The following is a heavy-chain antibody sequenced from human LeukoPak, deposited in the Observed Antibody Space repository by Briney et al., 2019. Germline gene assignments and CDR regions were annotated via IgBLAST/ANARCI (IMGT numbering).Heavy chain of an antibody. CDR3: ARGRLARSPYFDY. CDR2: IYYSGST. J-gene: IGHJ4*02. CDR1: GDSISSFH. V-gene: IGHV4-59*01. Sequence: SETLSLTCTVSGDSISSFHWSWIRQPPGKGLEWIGYIYYSGSTDYNPSLKSRVTISVETSKNQFSLNLSSVTAADTAVYYCARGRLARSPYFDYWGQGTLVTVSS. D-gene: IGHD6-19*01.